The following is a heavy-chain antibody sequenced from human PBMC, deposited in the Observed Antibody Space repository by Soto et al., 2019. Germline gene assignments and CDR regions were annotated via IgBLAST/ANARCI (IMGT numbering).Heavy chain of an antibody. V-gene: IGHV3-30*18. Sequence: PVGSLRLSCAASGFTFSSYGMHWVRQAPGKGLEWVAVISYDGSNKYYADSVKGRFTISRDNSKNTLYLQMNSLRAEDTAVYYCAKEGYYDSSGYYYEGDFYYYYGMDVWGQGTTVTVSS. CDR3: AKEGYYDSSGYYYEGDFYYYYGMDV. J-gene: IGHJ6*02. CDR1: GFTFSSYG. D-gene: IGHD3-22*01. CDR2: ISYDGSNK.